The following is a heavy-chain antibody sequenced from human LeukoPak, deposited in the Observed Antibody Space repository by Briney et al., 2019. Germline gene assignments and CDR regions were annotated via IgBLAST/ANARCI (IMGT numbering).Heavy chain of an antibody. Sequence: ESGPTLVNPTQTLTLTCTFSGFSLSTSGICVNWIRQPPGNALEWLARIDWDDDKYYSTSLKTRLTISKDTSKNQVVLTMTNMDPVDTATYYCAGITMALDYWGQGTLVAVSS. CDR1: GFSLSTSGIC. V-gene: IGHV2-70*11. CDR2: IDWDDDK. D-gene: IGHD3-10*01. J-gene: IGHJ4*02. CDR3: AGITMALDY.